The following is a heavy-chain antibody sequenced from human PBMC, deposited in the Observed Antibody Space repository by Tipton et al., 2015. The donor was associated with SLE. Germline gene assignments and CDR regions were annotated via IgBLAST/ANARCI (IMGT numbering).Heavy chain of an antibody. CDR2: VSYDGSNK. J-gene: IGHJ4*02. V-gene: IGHV3-30*04. Sequence: QLVQSGGGVVQPGRSLRLSCAASGFTFNIYAMHWVRQAPGKGLEWVAIVSYDGSNKYYADSVKGRFTISRDNSKNTLYLQMNSLRAEDTAVYYCARSIYYCDSSGYSYYFDYWGQGTLVTVSS. CDR3: ARSIYYCDSSGYSYYFDY. CDR1: GFTFNIYA. D-gene: IGHD3-22*01.